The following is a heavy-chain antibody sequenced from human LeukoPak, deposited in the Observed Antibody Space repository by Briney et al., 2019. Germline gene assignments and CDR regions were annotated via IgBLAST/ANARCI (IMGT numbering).Heavy chain of an antibody. Sequence: SETLSLTCSVSGGPISSYYWSWIRQPPGKGLEWIGYIYYSGSTNYNPSLKSRVTISVDTSKNQFSLKLSSVTAADTAVYYCARASIHFDLWGRGTLVTVSS. V-gene: IGHV4-59*01. CDR1: GGPISSYY. J-gene: IGHJ2*01. CDR2: IYYSGST. D-gene: IGHD2-21*01. CDR3: ARASIHFDL.